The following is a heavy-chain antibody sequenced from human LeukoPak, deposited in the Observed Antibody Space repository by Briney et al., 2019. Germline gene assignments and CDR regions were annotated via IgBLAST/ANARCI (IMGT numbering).Heavy chain of an antibody. Sequence: PSETLSVTCAVYGGSFSGYYWSWIRQPPGKGLEWIGEINHSGSTNYNPSLKSRVTISVDTSKNQFSLKLSSVTAADTAVYYCARYGSGSYWSFDYWGQGTLVTVSS. CDR2: INHSGST. CDR3: ARYGSGSYWSFDY. D-gene: IGHD3-10*01. J-gene: IGHJ4*02. CDR1: GGSFSGYY. V-gene: IGHV4-34*01.